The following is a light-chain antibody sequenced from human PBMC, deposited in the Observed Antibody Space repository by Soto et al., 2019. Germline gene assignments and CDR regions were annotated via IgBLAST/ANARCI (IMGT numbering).Light chain of an antibody. CDR1: QSISSW. CDR2: KAS. J-gene: IGKJ4*01. CDR3: QQYNSYSSLT. Sequence: DIPMTQSPSTLSASVGDRVTITCRASQSISSWLAWYQQKPGKAPKLLIYKASSLESGVPSRFXGSGSGTEFTLTISSLQPDDFATYYCQQYNSYSSLTFGGGTKVEIK. V-gene: IGKV1-5*03.